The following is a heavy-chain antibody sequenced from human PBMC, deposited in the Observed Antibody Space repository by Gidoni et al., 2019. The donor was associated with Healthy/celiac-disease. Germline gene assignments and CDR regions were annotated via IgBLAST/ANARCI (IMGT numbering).Heavy chain of an antibody. CDR1: GGSISSGGYS. Sequence: QLQLQESGSGLVKPSQTLSLTCAVSGGSISSGGYSWSWIRQPPGKGLEWIGYIYHGGSTYYNPSLKSRVTISVDRSKNQFSLKLSSVTAADTAVYYCARGPFYYDSSGYYYAFDYWGQGTLVTVSS. V-gene: IGHV4-30-2*01. J-gene: IGHJ4*02. CDR2: IYHGGST. D-gene: IGHD3-22*01. CDR3: ARGPFYYDSSGYYYAFDY.